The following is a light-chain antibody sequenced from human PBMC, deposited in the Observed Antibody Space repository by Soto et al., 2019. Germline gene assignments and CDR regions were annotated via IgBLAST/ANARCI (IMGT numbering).Light chain of an antibody. V-gene: IGKV3-20*01. CDR1: QSVSSN. CDR2: GAS. J-gene: IGKJ1*01. Sequence: EIVLTQSPGTLSLSPGERATLSCRASQSVSSNLAWYQQKPGQAPRLLIYGASNRATGIPDRFSGSGSGTDFTLTISRLEPEDFAVYYCQQYGSSGTFGQGTK. CDR3: QQYGSSGT.